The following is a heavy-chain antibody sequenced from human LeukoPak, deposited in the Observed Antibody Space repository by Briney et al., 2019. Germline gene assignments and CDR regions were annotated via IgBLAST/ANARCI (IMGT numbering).Heavy chain of an antibody. V-gene: IGHV1-2*02. CDR1: GYTFTGYY. CDR2: INPNSGGT. CDR3: TRGRRTSGTSDPEGH. J-gene: IGHJ4*02. Sequence: ASVKVSCKASGYTFTGYYMHWVRQAPGQGLEWMGWINPNSGGTSFAQKFQGRVIMTRNTSINTAYMEMSRLTSEDTAVYYCTRGRRTSGTSDPEGHWGQGTLVTVSS. D-gene: IGHD1-1*01.